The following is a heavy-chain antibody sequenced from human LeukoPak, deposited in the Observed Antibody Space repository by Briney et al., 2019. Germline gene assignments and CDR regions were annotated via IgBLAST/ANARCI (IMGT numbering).Heavy chain of an antibody. V-gene: IGHV1-18*01. Sequence: GASVKVSCKTSGYSFILYGISWVRQAPGQGLEWMGWITPYNGNTNYAHNLRDRVTMTTDTSTTTAYLELRSLTSDDTAVYYCAREAAAGVYFEYWGQGTLVTVSS. D-gene: IGHD6-13*01. J-gene: IGHJ4*02. CDR1: GYSFILYG. CDR3: AREAAAGVYFEY. CDR2: ITPYNGNT.